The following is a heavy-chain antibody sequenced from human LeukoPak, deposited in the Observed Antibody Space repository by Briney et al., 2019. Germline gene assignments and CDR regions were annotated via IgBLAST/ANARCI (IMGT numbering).Heavy chain of an antibody. CDR3: AKGNYYDSSGYFDY. V-gene: IGHV3-23*01. D-gene: IGHD3-22*01. CDR1: GFTFSSYA. Sequence: PGGPLRLSCAASGFTFSSYAMIWVRQAPGKGLEWVSVISGSGGSIFYADSVKGRFTISRDNSKNTLFLQMNSLRGEDTAVYFCAKGNYYDSSGYFDYWGQGTLVTVSS. CDR2: ISGSGGSI. J-gene: IGHJ4*03.